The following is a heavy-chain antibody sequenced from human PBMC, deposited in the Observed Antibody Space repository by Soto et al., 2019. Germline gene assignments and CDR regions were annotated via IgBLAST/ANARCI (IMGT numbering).Heavy chain of an antibody. CDR2: ISGSGVNT. Sequence: HPGGSLRLSCAASGFTFSTYAMTWVRQAPGKGLERVSGISGSGVNTYYADSVKGRFTISGDNSKNTLYLQMNSLRGEDTAVYFFAKGYSGSQRDGFVIWGQGTMVTVSS. CDR1: GFTFSTYA. D-gene: IGHD1-26*01. CDR3: AKGYSGSQRDGFVI. V-gene: IGHV3-23*01. J-gene: IGHJ3*02.